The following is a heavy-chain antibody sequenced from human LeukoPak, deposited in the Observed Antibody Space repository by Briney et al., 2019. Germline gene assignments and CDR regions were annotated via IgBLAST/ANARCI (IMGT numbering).Heavy chain of an antibody. CDR3: ARGRRIDFWSGYYWFDP. Sequence: PSETLSLTCAVYGGSFSGYYGSWIRQPPGKGLEWIGEINHSGSTNYNPSLKSRVTISVDTSKNQFSLKLSSVTAADTAVYYCARGRRIDFWSGYYWFDPWGQGTLVTVSS. J-gene: IGHJ5*02. CDR1: GGSFSGYY. CDR2: INHSGST. D-gene: IGHD3-3*01. V-gene: IGHV4-34*01.